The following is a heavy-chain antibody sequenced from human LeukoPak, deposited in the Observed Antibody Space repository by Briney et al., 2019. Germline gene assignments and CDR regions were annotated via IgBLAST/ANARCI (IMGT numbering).Heavy chain of an antibody. J-gene: IGHJ3*02. Sequence: SETLSLTCTVSGGSITGFYWSWIRQPPGKGLEWIGFIYYSGSTSYNPSLKSRVTISLDTSKNQFSLNLRSVTAADTAVYYCARPHSSGWYGGFDIWGQGAMVPVSS. CDR3: ARPHSSGWYGGFDI. V-gene: IGHV4-59*08. CDR1: GGSITGFY. CDR2: IYYSGST. D-gene: IGHD6-19*01.